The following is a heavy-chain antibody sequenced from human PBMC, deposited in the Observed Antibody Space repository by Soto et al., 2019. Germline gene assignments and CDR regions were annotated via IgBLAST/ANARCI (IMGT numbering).Heavy chain of an antibody. CDR3: ARGKPSGYRFGPRNFFYDGMDV. Sequence: SETLSLTCGVFSGSLTDHYWTWIRQTPGKGLEWIGEINHSGITDYNPSLKSRVTLSLDTSKNQFSLKVTALTAADTAVYYCARGKPSGYRFGPRNFFYDGMDVWAPGTTVTVSS. V-gene: IGHV4-34*01. D-gene: IGHD5-18*01. CDR1: SGSLTDHY. CDR2: INHSGIT. J-gene: IGHJ6*02.